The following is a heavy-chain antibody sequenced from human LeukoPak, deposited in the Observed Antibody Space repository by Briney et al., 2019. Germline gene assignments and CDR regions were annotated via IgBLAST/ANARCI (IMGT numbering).Heavy chain of an antibody. Sequence: GGSLRLSCAAPGFTFSSYWMSWVRQAPGKGLEWVANIKQDGSEKYYVDSVKGRFTISRDNAKNSLFLQMNSLRAEDTAVYYCARSGTTYYYDSGSRIWGQGTMVTVSS. CDR1: GFTFSSYW. V-gene: IGHV3-7*01. J-gene: IGHJ3*02. CDR3: ARSGTTYYYDSGSRI. D-gene: IGHD3-22*01. CDR2: IKQDGSEK.